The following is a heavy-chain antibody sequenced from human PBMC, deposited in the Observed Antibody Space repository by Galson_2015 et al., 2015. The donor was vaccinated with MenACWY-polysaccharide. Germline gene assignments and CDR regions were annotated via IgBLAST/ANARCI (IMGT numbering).Heavy chain of an antibody. D-gene: IGHD3-16*01. CDR3: ARSWGEPPGDFDY. V-gene: IGHV2-70*01. J-gene: IGHJ4*02. Sequence: PALVKPTQTLTLTCTFSGFSLSISRMSVSWIRRPPGKALEWLALIDWDDDKYYSTSLKTRLTISKDTSKNQVVLTMTNMDPVDTATYYCARSWGEPPGDFDYWGQGTLVTVSS. CDR1: GFSLSISRMS. CDR2: IDWDDDK.